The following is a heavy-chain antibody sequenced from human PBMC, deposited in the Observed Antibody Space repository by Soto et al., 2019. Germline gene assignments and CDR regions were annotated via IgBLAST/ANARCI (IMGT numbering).Heavy chain of an antibody. J-gene: IGHJ5*02. V-gene: IGHV4-31*03. CDR3: ARDLRGRRSGRFDP. D-gene: IGHD3-10*01. CDR1: GDPITSGGFY. CDR2: IYYSGVT. Sequence: QVQLQESGPGLVKPSETLSLTCTLSGDPITSGGFYWTWIRQHPAKGLEWIGYIYYSGVTYYNPSLNSRATISVDTSKNQFSLNLSSVSAADTAMYYCARDLRGRRSGRFDPWGQGTLVTVSS.